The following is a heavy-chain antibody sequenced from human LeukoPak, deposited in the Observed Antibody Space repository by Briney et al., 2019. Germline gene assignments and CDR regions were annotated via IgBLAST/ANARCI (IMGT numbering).Heavy chain of an antibody. CDR1: GFTFNSYA. J-gene: IGHJ4*02. CDR2: ISGNGVST. Sequence: GGSLRLSCAGSGFTFNSYAMSWVRQAPGKGLKWVSGISGNGVSTYYADSVKGRFTISRGNSKNTLDLQMNSLRAEDTAVYYCAKGRGYSNEGPGYWGQGTLVTVSS. D-gene: IGHD4-11*01. V-gene: IGHV3-23*01. CDR3: AKGRGYSNEGPGY.